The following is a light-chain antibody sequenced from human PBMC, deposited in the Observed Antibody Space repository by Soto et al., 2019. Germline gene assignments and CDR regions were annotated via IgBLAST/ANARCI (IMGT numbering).Light chain of an antibody. Sequence: DIVMTQSPDSLAVSLGERATINCKSSQSVLYSSNNKNYLAWYQQKPGQPPKLLIYWASTRESGVPDRFSGSGSGTDFTLTISSLQAEDVAADYYKKYYSTPWAFSQGAKVEI. CDR1: QSVLYSSNNKNY. V-gene: IGKV4-1*01. J-gene: IGKJ1*01. CDR3: KKYYSTPWA. CDR2: WAS.